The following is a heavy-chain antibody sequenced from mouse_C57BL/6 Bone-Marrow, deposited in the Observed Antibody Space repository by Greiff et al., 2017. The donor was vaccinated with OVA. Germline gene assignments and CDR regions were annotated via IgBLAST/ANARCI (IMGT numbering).Heavy chain of an antibody. D-gene: IGHD2-4*01. CDR1: GYTFTSYW. V-gene: IGHV1-64*01. CDR2: IHPNSGST. Sequence: QVHVKQSGAELVKPGASVKLSCKASGYTFTSYWMHWVKQRPGQGLEWIGMIHPNSGSTNYNEKFKSKATLTVDKSSSTAYMQLSSLTSEDSAVYYCARKDYDYDYWGQGTTLTVSS. J-gene: IGHJ2*01. CDR3: ARKDYDYDY.